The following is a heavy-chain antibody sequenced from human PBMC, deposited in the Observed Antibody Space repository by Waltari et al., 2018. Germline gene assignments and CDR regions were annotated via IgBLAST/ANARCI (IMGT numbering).Heavy chain of an antibody. V-gene: IGHV1-2*02. J-gene: IGHJ6*02. Sequence: QVQLVQSGAEVKKPGASVKVSCKASGYTFTGYYMHWVRQAPGQGLEWMGWINPNSGGTNYAQKFQGRVTMTRDTSLSTAYMELSRLRSDYTAVYYCARRYYSYYYYGMDVWGQGTTVTVSS. CDR2: INPNSGGT. CDR3: ARRYYSYYYYGMDV. D-gene: IGHD3-10*01. CDR1: GYTFTGYY.